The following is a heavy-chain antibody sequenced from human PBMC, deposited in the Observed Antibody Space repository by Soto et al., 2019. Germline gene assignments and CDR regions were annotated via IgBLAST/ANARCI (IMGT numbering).Heavy chain of an antibody. J-gene: IGHJ3*02. CDR2: IYYSGST. V-gene: IGHV4-59*01. D-gene: IGHD3-10*01. CDR3: ARETMVRGVIGESAFDI. CDR1: GGSISSYY. Sequence: SETLSLTCTVSGGSISSYYWSWIRQPPGKGLEWIGYIYYSGSTNYNPSLKSRVTISLDTSKNQFSLKLSSVTAADTAVYYCARETMVRGVIGESAFDIWGQGTMVTVSS.